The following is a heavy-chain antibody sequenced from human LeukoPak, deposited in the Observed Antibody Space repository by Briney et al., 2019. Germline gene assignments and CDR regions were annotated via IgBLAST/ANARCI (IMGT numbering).Heavy chain of an antibody. J-gene: IGHJ4*02. CDR1: GFTFSTYW. D-gene: IGHD3-3*01. V-gene: IGHV3-33*08. CDR2: IRFDGRNK. CDR3: ARDLGDFWSGPRYYFDY. Sequence: PGGSLRLSCAASGFTFSTYWMHWVRQAPGKGLEWVAIIRFDGRNKNYGDSVEGRFTISRDNSKNTLFLEMNSLRAEDTAVYYCARDLGDFWSGPRYYFDYWGQGTLVTVSS.